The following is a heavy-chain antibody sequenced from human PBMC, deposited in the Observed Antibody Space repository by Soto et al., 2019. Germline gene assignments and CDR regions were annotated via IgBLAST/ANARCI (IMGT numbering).Heavy chain of an antibody. Sequence: ASVKVSCKAYGGTFSSYAISWVRQAPGQGLEWMGIINPSGGSTTYAQKFQGRVTMTRDTSTSTVYMELSSLRSEDTAVYYCARGDIVAIFGMDVWGQGTTVTVSS. D-gene: IGHD5-12*01. CDR2: INPSGGST. V-gene: IGHV1-46*01. J-gene: IGHJ6*02. CDR3: ARGDIVAIFGMDV. CDR1: GGTFSSYA.